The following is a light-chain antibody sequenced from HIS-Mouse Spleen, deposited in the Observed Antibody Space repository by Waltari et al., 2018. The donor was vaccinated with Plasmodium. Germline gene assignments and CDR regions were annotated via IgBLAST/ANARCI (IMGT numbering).Light chain of an antibody. CDR2: GAS. J-gene: IGKJ5*01. Sequence: EIVLTQSPVTLSLSPGERATLSCRASQSVSSSYLAWYQQKPGQAPRLLILGASSRATGIPDRFSGSGSGTDFTLIISRLEPEDFAVYYCQQYGSSPITFGQGTRLEIK. CDR1: QSVSSSY. V-gene: IGKV3-20*01. CDR3: QQYGSSPIT.